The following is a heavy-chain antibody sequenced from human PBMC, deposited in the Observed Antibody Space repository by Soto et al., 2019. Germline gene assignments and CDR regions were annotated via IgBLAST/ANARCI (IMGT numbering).Heavy chain of an antibody. CDR3: TTVRPGIAVAGPAEYFQH. V-gene: IGHV3-15*07. CDR2: IKSKTDGGTT. Sequence: PGGSLRLSCAASGFTFSNAWMNWVRQAPGKGLEWVGRIKSKTDGGTTDYAAPVKGRFTISRDDSKNTLYLQMNSLKTEDTAVYYCTTVRPGIAVAGPAEYFQHWGQGTLVTVSS. D-gene: IGHD6-19*01. J-gene: IGHJ1*01. CDR1: GFTFSNAW.